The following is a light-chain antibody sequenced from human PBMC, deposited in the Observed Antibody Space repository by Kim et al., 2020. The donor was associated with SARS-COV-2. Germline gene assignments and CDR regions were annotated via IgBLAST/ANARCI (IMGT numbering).Light chain of an antibody. Sequence: DIQMTQSPSSLSASVGDRVTITCQASQEISNYLNWYQQKPGKAPKLLIYDASNLETGVPSRFSGSGSGTDFTFTISSLQPEDIATYYCQQYDNRPLTFGGGTKVDIK. CDR1: QEISNY. J-gene: IGKJ4*01. CDR3: QQYDNRPLT. V-gene: IGKV1-33*01. CDR2: DAS.